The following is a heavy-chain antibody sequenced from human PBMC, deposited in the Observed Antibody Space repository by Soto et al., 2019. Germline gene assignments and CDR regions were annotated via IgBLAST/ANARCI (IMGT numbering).Heavy chain of an antibody. V-gene: IGHV3-21*01. J-gene: IGHJ4*02. CDR1: GFTFSSYS. CDR3: ARDRDLSIAVAGTRIDY. Sequence: GESLKISCAASGFTFSSYSMNWVRQAPGKGLEWVSSISSSSSYIYYADSVKGRFTISRDNAKNSLYLQMNSLRAEDTAVYYCARDRDLSIAVAGTRIDYWGQGTLVTVSS. D-gene: IGHD6-19*01. CDR2: ISSSSSYI.